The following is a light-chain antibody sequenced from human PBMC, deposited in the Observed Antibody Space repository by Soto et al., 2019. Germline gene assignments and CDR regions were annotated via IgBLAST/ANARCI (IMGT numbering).Light chain of an antibody. J-gene: IGKJ3*01. Sequence: DIQMTQSPSSLSASVGDTVTITCQASQDITNHLNWYQQKPGKAPNPLIYDASHLETGVPSRFSGSGSGTYFTLTISSLQPEDIATYYCQKYDDVPQFGPGTKVDF. CDR1: QDITNH. CDR3: QKYDDVPQ. V-gene: IGKV1-33*01. CDR2: DAS.